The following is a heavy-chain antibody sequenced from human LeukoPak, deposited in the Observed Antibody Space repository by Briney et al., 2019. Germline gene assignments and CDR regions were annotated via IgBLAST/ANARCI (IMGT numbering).Heavy chain of an antibody. CDR3: ARSYYDFWSGYGYYYGMDV. Sequence: ASLKVSCKASRYTFTGYYMHWLRQAPGQGLEWMGWINPNSGGTNYAQKIQARVTMPRDTSISTAYMELSRLRSDDTAVYYCARSYYDFWSGYGYYYGMDVWGEGTTVTVSS. V-gene: IGHV1-2*02. CDR2: INPNSGGT. J-gene: IGHJ6*04. CDR1: RYTFTGYY. D-gene: IGHD3-3*01.